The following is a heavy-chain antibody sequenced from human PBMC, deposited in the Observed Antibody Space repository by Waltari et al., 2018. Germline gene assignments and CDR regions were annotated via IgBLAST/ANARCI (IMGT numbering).Heavy chain of an antibody. CDR3: SRNREDSGTFYRAYDV. Sequence: EVRLVESGGGLVQPGGSLRLSCVASGFTVPNNWMSWVRQAPGKGLEWVASIKQDGSEKMFVDSVKGRFTISRDNAENSLYLQMNSLRAEDTAVYYCSRNREDSGTFYRAYDVWGQGTLVTVAT. CDR2: IKQDGSEK. V-gene: IGHV3-7*03. CDR1: GFTVPNNW. J-gene: IGHJ3*01. D-gene: IGHD3-10*01.